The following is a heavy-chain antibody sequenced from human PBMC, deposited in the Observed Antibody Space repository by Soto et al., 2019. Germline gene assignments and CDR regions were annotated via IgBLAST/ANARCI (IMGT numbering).Heavy chain of an antibody. V-gene: IGHV3-30*18. Sequence: GGSLRLSCAASGFTFSNYAMHWVRQAPGKGLEWVAIISFDGINRFYRDSVKGRFTISRDNSKNTLYLEMSSLRAEDTAVYYCAKPGYSSSWYRNFDYWGQGTLVTVSS. J-gene: IGHJ4*02. CDR3: AKPGYSSSWYRNFDY. CDR1: GFTFSNYA. D-gene: IGHD6-13*01. CDR2: ISFDGINR.